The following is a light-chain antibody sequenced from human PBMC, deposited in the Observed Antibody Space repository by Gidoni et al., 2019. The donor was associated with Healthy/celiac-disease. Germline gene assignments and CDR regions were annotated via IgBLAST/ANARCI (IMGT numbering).Light chain of an antibody. CDR3: QQRSNWPPALT. V-gene: IGKV3-11*01. Sequence: EIVLTQSPATLYLSPGERATLACKASQSVSSYLAWYQQKPGKAPRLLIYDESNSATGIPARFSGSGSGTDFTLTISSLETEDFAVYYCQQRSNWPPALTFGGGTKVEIK. CDR2: DES. J-gene: IGKJ4*01. CDR1: QSVSSY.